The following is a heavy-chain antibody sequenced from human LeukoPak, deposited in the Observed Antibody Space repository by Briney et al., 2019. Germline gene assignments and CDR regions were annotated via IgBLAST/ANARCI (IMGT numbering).Heavy chain of an antibody. CDR1: GFTFSSYG. V-gene: IGHV3-30*02. CDR3: AKNPRAYGSRANWFDP. D-gene: IGHD4-17*01. Sequence: GGSLRLSCAASGFTFSSYGMHWVRQAPGKGLEWVAFIRYDGSNKYYADSVKGRFTISRDNSKNTLYLQMNSLRAEDTAVYYCAKNPRAYGSRANWFDPWGQGTLVTVSS. J-gene: IGHJ5*02. CDR2: IRYDGSNK.